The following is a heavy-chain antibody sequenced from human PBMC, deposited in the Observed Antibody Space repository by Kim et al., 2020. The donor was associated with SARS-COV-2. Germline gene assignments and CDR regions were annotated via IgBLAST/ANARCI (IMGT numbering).Heavy chain of an antibody. D-gene: IGHD2-21*02. Sequence: GGSLRLSCAASGFTFSSYSMNWVRQAPGKGLEWVSYISSSSSTIYYADSVKGRFTISRDNAKNSLYLQMNSLRAEDTAVYYCAREPLEHIVVVTATPYFDSWGQGTLVTVSS. CDR3: AREPLEHIVVVTATPYFDS. CDR2: ISSSSSTI. V-gene: IGHV3-48*04. CDR1: GFTFSSYS. J-gene: IGHJ4*02.